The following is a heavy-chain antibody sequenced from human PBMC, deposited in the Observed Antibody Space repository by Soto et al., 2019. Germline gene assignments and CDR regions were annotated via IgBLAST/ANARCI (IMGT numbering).Heavy chain of an antibody. CDR3: AKGEYYYYYGMDV. D-gene: IGHD1-26*01. J-gene: IGHJ6*02. CDR2: ISGSGGST. CDR1: GFTFSSYA. V-gene: IGHV3-23*01. Sequence: GGSLILSCAASGFTFSSYAMSWVRQAPGKGLEWVSAISGSGGSTYYADSVKGRFTISRDNSKNTLYLQMNSLRAEDTAVYYCAKGEYYYYYGMDVWGQGTTVTVSS.